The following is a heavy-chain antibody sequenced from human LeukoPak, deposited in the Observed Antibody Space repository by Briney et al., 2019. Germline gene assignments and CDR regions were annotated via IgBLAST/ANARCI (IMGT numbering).Heavy chain of an antibody. CDR2: ISSSGSTI. CDR1: GFTFSDYY. D-gene: IGHD6-13*01. J-gene: IGHJ6*03. Sequence: GGSLRLSCAASGFTFSDYYMSWIRLAPGKGLEWVSYISSSGSTIYYADSVKGRFTISRDNAKNSLYLQMNSLRAEDTAVYYCARPYSSSWYEHYYMDVWGKGTTVTVSS. V-gene: IGHV3-11*01. CDR3: ARPYSSSWYEHYYMDV.